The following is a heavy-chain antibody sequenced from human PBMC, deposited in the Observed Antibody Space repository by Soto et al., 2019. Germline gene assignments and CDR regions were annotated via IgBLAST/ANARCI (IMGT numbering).Heavy chain of an antibody. CDR1: GGSISSYY. CDR2: IYYSGST. V-gene: IGHV4-59*08. D-gene: IGHD6-13*01. Sequence: PSETLSLTCTVSGGSISSYYWSWIRQPPGKGLEWIGYIYYSGSTNYNPSLKSRVTISVDTSKNQFSLKLSSVTAADTAVYYCARHIAAAGRSYNWFDPWGQGTLVTVS. CDR3: ARHIAAAGRSYNWFDP. J-gene: IGHJ5*02.